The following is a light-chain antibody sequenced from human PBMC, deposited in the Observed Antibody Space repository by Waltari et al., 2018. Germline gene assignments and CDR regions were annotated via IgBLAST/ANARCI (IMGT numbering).Light chain of an antibody. V-gene: IGLV2-14*01. CDR1: SSDVGGYNS. Sequence: QSALTQPASVSGSPGQSITISCTGTSSDVGGYNSVSWYQQHPGKAPKLMISEVSNRPSGFSNRFSGSKSGNTASLTISGLQAEDEADYYCSSYTGSSTPYVFGSGTKVTVL. J-gene: IGLJ1*01. CDR2: EVS. CDR3: SSYTGSSTPYV.